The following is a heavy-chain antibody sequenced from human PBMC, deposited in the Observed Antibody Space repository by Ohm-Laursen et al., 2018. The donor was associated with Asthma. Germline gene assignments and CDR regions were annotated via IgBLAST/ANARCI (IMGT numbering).Heavy chain of an antibody. CDR1: GFTITNYW. Sequence: SLRLSCTASGFTITNYWMHWVRQAPGKGLEWVSRINGDGGIKSYAASVKDRFTISRDDAKNTVYLQMNSLRVDDTAVYYCAYEFGGSGDYWGQGTLVTVSS. V-gene: IGHV3-74*01. D-gene: IGHD3-10*01. J-gene: IGHJ4*02. CDR3: AYEFGGSGDY. CDR2: INGDGGIK.